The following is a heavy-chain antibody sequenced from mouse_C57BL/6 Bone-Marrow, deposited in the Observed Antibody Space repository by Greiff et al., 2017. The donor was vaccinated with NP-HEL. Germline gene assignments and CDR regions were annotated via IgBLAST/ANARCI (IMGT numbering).Heavy chain of an antibody. CDR1: GFSFNTYA. J-gene: IGHJ3*01. CDR2: IRSKSNNYAT. Sequence: EVKLMESGGGLVQPKGSLKLSCAASGFSFNTYAMNWVRQAPGKGLEWVARIRSKSNNYATYYADSVKDRFTISRDDSESMLYLQMNNLKTEDTAMYYCVRGIYYYGSSPAWFAYWGQGTLVTVSA. CDR3: VRGIYYYGSSPAWFAY. V-gene: IGHV10-1*01. D-gene: IGHD1-1*01.